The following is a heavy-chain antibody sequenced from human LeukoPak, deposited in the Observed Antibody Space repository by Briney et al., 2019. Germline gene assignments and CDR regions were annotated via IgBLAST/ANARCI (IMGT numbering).Heavy chain of an antibody. V-gene: IGHV1-2*02. J-gene: IGHJ4*02. CDR3: ARDFPVVPYYFDY. D-gene: IGHD2-21*01. CDR1: GYTFTGYY. CDR2: INPNSGGT. Sequence: ASVKVSCKASGYTFTGYYMHWVRQAPGQGLEWMGWINPNSGGTNYAQKFQGRVTMTRDTSISTAYMELSRLRSDDTAVYYCARDFPVVPYYFDYWGQGTLVTVSS.